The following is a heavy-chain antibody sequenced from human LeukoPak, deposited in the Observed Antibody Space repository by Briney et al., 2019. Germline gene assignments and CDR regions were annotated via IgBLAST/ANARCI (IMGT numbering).Heavy chain of an antibody. Sequence: SETLSLTCAVYGGSFSGYYWSWIRQPPGKGLEWIGEINHSGSTNYNPSLKSRVTISVDTSKNQFSLKLSSVTAADTAVYYCARGASYDSSGYGFDYWGQGTLVTVSS. CDR1: GGSFSGYY. V-gene: IGHV4-34*01. D-gene: IGHD3-22*01. J-gene: IGHJ4*02. CDR3: ARGASYDSSGYGFDY. CDR2: INHSGST.